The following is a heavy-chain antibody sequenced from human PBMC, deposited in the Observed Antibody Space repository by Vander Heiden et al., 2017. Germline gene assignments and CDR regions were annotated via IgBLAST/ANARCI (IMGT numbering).Heavy chain of an antibody. V-gene: IGHV3-33*01. J-gene: IGHJ4*02. CDR1: GFTFSNYG. Sequence: QVHLVESGGGVAQPGRSLRLSWAASGFTFSNYGMHWVRQTPGKGLEWVALIWYDGRNTYYPDSVKGRFTISRDNSKNTLYLQMNSLRVEDTAMYYCARGGCSGGACYNDNDYWGQGTLVTVSS. CDR2: IWYDGRNT. D-gene: IGHD2-15*01. CDR3: ARGGCSGGACYNDNDY.